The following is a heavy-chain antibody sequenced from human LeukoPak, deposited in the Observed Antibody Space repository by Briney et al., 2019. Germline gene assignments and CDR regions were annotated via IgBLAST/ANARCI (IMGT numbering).Heavy chain of an antibody. J-gene: IGHJ4*02. CDR2: ISWNSGSI. V-gene: IGHV3-9*03. Sequence: PCRSLRLSCAASGFTFDDYSMHWVRQAPGKGLEWVSGISWNSGSIGYADALKGRFTISRDNAKNSLYLQLNSLRAEDMELYYCEKGPSGWYGFDYWGKGPLVSVSS. CDR3: EKGPSGWYGFDY. D-gene: IGHD6-19*01. CDR1: GFTFDDYS.